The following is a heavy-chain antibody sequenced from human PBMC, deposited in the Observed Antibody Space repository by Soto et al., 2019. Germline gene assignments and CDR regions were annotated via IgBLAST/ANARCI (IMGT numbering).Heavy chain of an antibody. V-gene: IGHV4-59*01. CDR2: IYYSGSI. D-gene: IGHD3-22*01. CDR3: AREDSSGYNFFDY. Sequence: PSETLSLTCTVSGGSISAYYWSWVRQPPGKGLEWMGYIYYSGSINYNPSLKSRLTISVDTSKNQLSLRLTSVTAADTAVYYCAREDSSGYNFFDYSGQGSLVTVSS. CDR1: GGSISAYY. J-gene: IGHJ4*02.